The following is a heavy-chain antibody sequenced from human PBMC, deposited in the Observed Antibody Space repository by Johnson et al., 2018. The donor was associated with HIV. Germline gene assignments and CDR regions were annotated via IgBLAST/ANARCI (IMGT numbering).Heavy chain of an antibody. J-gene: IGHJ3*02. D-gene: IGHD6-13*01. Sequence: QVQLVESGGDLVKPGGSLRLSCAASGFTFSSYGMHWVRQAPGKGLEWVSGISSIGGSTSYADSVKGSFPISRDNSKNTLYLQMNTLRAEDTAVYYCAGDFRYSSSWYDAFDIWGQGTRVTVSS. CDR1: GFTFSSYG. V-gene: IGHV3-64*04. CDR3: AGDFRYSSSWYDAFDI. CDR2: ISSIGGST.